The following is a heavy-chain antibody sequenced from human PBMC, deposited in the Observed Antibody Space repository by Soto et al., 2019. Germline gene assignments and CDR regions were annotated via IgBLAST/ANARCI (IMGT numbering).Heavy chain of an antibody. V-gene: IGHV2-70*01. CDR1: GFSLSTSGMC. D-gene: IGHD1-26*01. Sequence: SGPTLVNPTQTLTLTCTFSGFSLSTSGMCVSWIRQPPGKALEWLALIDWDDDKYYSTSLKTRLTISKDTSKNQVVPTMTNMDPVDTATYYCARIAPPHSGSYPYYYGMDVWGQGTTVTVSS. CDR2: IDWDDDK. CDR3: ARIAPPHSGSYPYYYGMDV. J-gene: IGHJ6*02.